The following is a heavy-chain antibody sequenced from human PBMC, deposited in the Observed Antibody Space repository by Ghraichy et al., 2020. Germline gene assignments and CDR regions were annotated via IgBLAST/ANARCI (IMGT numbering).Heavy chain of an antibody. CDR1: GFTFSSYS. Sequence: LSLTCAASGFTFSSYSMNWVRQAPGKGLEWVSFISSGSETINYADSVKGRFTISRDNAKNSLYLQMNSLRAEDTSVYYCARGHGSGSWLIDSWGQGTPVAVSS. D-gene: IGHD6-13*01. J-gene: IGHJ4*02. CDR3: ARGHGSGSWLIDS. CDR2: ISSGSETI. V-gene: IGHV3-48*01.